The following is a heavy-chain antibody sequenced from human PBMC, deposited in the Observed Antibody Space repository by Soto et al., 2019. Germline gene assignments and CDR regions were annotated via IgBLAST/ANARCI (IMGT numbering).Heavy chain of an antibody. D-gene: IGHD1-1*01. CDR3: ARWKGMEENYFYYGMDI. Sequence: QVQVVQSGAEVKKPGASVRVSCKASGYTFSTYGMHWVRQAPGQSLEWMGWLNGGTGQTRYSQRFQDRVIITRDTSASTGYMELRSLRSEDTAVYYCARWKGMEENYFYYGMDIWGQGTTVTVSS. J-gene: IGHJ6*02. V-gene: IGHV1-3*01. CDR2: LNGGTGQT. CDR1: GYTFSTYG.